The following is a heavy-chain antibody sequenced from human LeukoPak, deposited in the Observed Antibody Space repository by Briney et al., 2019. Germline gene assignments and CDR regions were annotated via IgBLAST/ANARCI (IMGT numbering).Heavy chain of an antibody. CDR2: INHSGST. J-gene: IGHJ4*02. CDR3: ARGLGYSSGWFGNNYFDY. V-gene: IGHV4-34*01. D-gene: IGHD6-19*01. CDR1: GGSFSGYY. Sequence: QPSETLSLTCAVSGGSFSGYYWSWIRQPPGKGLEWIGEINHSGSTNYNPSLKSRVTISVDTSKNQFSLKLSSVTAADTAEYYCARGLGYSSGWFGNNYFDYWGQGTLVTVSS.